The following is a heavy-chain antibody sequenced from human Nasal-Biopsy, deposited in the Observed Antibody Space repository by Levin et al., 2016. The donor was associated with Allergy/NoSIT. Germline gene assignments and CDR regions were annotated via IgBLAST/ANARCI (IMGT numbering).Heavy chain of an antibody. V-gene: IGHV3-7*04. J-gene: IGHJ4*01. Sequence: ETLSLTCAASGSDFNIYWMSWVRQAPGKGLEWVANIKHDGSERYYVDSVKGRFSISRDNAGNSLSLEMNSLRAEETAVYFCARGRYCSGGTCYFDYWGHGTLVTVSS. D-gene: IGHD2-15*01. CDR3: ARGRYCSGGTCYFDY. CDR2: IKHDGSER. CDR1: GSDFNIYW.